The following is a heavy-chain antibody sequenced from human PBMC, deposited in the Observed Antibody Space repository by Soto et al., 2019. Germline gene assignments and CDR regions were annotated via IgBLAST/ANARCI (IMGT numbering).Heavy chain of an antibody. CDR1: GYDFSSYW. Sequence: GESLKISCETSGYDFSSYWISWVRQMPGKGLEWMGRIDPSDSYTNYSPSFQGHVTISADKSISTAYLQWSSLKASGTAMYYCARHTGPHSNFDYWGQGTLVTVSS. CDR2: IDPSDSYT. J-gene: IGHJ4*02. D-gene: IGHD5-18*01. CDR3: ARHTGPHSNFDY. V-gene: IGHV5-10-1*01.